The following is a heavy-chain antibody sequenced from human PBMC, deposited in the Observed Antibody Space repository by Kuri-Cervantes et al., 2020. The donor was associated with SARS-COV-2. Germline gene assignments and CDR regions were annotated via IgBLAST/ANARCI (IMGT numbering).Heavy chain of an antibody. D-gene: IGHD3-3*01. CDR2: IHTSGST. V-gene: IGHV4-4*09. CDR1: GGSISNHY. CDR3: ARLGNYDRGYHFDY. Sequence: SETLSLTCTVSGGSISNHYWSWIRQPPGKGLEWIGYIHTSGSTSYNPSLKSRVTISVDTSKNQFSLKLSSVTAADTAVYYCARLGNYDRGYHFDYWGQGTRVTGSS. J-gene: IGHJ4*02.